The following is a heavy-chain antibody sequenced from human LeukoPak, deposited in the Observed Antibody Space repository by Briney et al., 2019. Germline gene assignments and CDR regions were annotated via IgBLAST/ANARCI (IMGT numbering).Heavy chain of an antibody. V-gene: IGHV3-30*04. CDR2: ISYDGSNK. CDR3: ASGFGELLSS. D-gene: IGHD3-10*01. CDR1: GFTFSSYA. Sequence: GRSLRLSCAASGFTFSSYAMHWVRQAPGKGLEWVAVISYDGSNKYYADSVKGRFTISRDNSKNTLYLQMNSLRAEDTAVYYCASGFGELLSSWGQGTLVTVSS. J-gene: IGHJ4*02.